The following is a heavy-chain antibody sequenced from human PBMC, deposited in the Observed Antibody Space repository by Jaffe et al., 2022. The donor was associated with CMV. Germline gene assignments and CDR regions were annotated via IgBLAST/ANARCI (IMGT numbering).Heavy chain of an antibody. V-gene: IGHV3-7*01. CDR3: ARIGYSSSSYDY. CDR1: GFTFTRYW. J-gene: IGHJ4*02. CDR2: IKQDGSEI. D-gene: IGHD6-6*01. Sequence: EVQLVESGGGLVQSGGSLRLSCAASGFTFTRYWMSWVRRAPGKGLKWVANIKQDGSEIHYADSVKGRLIMSRDNAKNSVFLQINSLRVEDTAVYYCARIGYSSSSYDYWGQGTLVTVSS.